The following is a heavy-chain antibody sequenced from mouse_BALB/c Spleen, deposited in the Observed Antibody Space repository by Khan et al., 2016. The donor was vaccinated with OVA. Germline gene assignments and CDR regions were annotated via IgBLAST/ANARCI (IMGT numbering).Heavy chain of an antibody. J-gene: IGHJ1*02. V-gene: IGHV3-5*02. Sequence: EVQLQESGPGLVKPSQTVSLTCTVTGISITSGNYRWSWIRQFPGNKLEWIGNIYYSGTVTYNPSLTSRTTITRDTSKNQFFLEMNSLTAEDTATYHRSRDYGRLYWFFDVWGAGTTVNVP. CDR3: SRDYGRLYWFFDV. D-gene: IGHD1-1*01. CDR2: IYYSGTV. CDR1: GISITSGNYR.